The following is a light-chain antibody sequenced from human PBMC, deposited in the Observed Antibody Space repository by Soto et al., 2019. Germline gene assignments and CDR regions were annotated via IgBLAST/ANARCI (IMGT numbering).Light chain of an antibody. CDR2: AAS. CDR3: QQYYRSPPCT. Sequence: MSQYPSSMSASVGGRVTITCRASQSISSYLDWYQQRPGKAPKLLIYAASSLQSGVPSRFSGSGSGTDFTLTISSLQPDDFATYYCQQYYRSPPCTFGQGTHLDIK. J-gene: IGKJ5*01. V-gene: IGKV1-39*01. CDR1: QSISSY.